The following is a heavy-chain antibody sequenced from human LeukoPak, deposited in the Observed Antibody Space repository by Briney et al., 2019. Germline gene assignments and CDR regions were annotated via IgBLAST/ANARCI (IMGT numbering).Heavy chain of an antibody. CDR1: GYTFTSYG. CDR3: ARASGSYWWFDS. D-gene: IGHD1-26*01. V-gene: IGHV1-2*02. Sequence: GASVKVSCKASGYTFTSYGISWVRQAPGQGLEWMGCVNPNSGDTNYAQKFQGSVTMTRDTSISTVYMELSRLRSDDTAVYYCARASGSYWWFDSWGQGTLVTASS. J-gene: IGHJ5*01. CDR2: VNPNSGDT.